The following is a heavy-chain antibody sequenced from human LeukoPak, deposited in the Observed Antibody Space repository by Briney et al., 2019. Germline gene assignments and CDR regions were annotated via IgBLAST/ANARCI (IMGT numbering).Heavy chain of an antibody. J-gene: IGHJ4*02. CDR2: INHSGST. CDR3: ARGVGYYYDSSGYYYRTWYYFDY. Sequence: SETLSLTCAVYGGSFSGYYWSWLRQPPGKGLEWIGEINHSGSTNYNPSLKSRVTISVDTSKNQFSLKLSSVTAADTAVYYCARGVGYYYDSSGYYYRTWYYFDYWGQGTLVTVSS. D-gene: IGHD3-22*01. V-gene: IGHV4-34*01. CDR1: GGSFSGYY.